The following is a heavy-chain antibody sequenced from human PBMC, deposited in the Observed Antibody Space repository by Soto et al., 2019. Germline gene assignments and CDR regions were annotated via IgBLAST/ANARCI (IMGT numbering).Heavy chain of an antibody. Sequence: SETLSLTCTVSGGSISSGGYYWSWIRQHPGKGLEWIGDIYHSGSTNYNPSLKSRVTISVDTSKNQFSLKLSSVTAADTAVYYCARGFTMTTVTTPYYYGMDVWGRGTTVTVSS. J-gene: IGHJ6*02. D-gene: IGHD4-4*01. CDR2: IYHSGST. CDR3: ARGFTMTTVTTPYYYGMDV. V-gene: IGHV4-31*03. CDR1: GGSISSGGYY.